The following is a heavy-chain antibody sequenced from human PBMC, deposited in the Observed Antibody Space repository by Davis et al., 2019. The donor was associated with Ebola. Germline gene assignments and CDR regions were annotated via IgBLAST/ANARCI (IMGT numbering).Heavy chain of an antibody. V-gene: IGHV4-34*01. D-gene: IGHD2-15*01. CDR2: INHSGST. Sequence: MPSETLSLTCAVYGGSFSGYYWSWIRQPPGKGLEWIGEINHSGSTNYNPSLKSRVTISVDTSKNQFSLKLSSVTAADTAVYYCARAVVVVAATRWFDPWGQGTLVTVSS. J-gene: IGHJ5*02. CDR1: GGSFSGYY. CDR3: ARAVVVVAATRWFDP.